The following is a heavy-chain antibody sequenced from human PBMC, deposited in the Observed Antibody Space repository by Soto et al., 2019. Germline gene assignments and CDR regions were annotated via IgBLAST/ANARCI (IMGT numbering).Heavy chain of an antibody. Sequence: GGSLRLSWAASGFTFSDYYMIWIRQAPGKGLEWVSYISSSSSYTNYADSVKGRFTISRDNAKNSLYLQMNSRRAEDTVVYNWAPGKKVFALYMGAQGTMLPVSS. V-gene: IGHV3-11*06. CDR3: APGKKVFALYM. CDR1: GFTFSDYY. CDR2: ISSSSSYT. D-gene: IGHD3-3*01. J-gene: IGHJ4*01.